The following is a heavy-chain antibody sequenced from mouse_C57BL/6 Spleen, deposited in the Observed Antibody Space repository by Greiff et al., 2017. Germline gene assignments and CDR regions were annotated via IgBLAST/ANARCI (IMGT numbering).Heavy chain of an antibody. Sequence: VQLQQPGAELVKPGASVKLSCKASGYTFTSYWMQWVKQRPGQGLEWIGEIDPSDSYTNYNQKFKGKATLTVDTSSSTAYMQLSSLTSEDSAVYYCARGGLEGFAYWGQGTLVTVSA. V-gene: IGHV1-50*01. CDR1: GYTFTSYW. D-gene: IGHD3-3*01. CDR2: IDPSDSYT. J-gene: IGHJ3*01. CDR3: ARGGLEGFAY.